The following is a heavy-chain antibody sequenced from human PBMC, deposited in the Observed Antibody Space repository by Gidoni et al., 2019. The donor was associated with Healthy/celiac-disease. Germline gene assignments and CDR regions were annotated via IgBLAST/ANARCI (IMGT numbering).Heavy chain of an antibody. CDR2: IYWDDDK. V-gene: IGHV2-5*02. Sequence: QITLTESGPTLVKPTQTLTLTCTFSGFSLSTSGEGVGWSRQPPGQVLEWLAHIYWDDDKRYSPSLKNRLTITKDTSKNQVVLTMTNMDPVDTATYFCAHSVSGLRSFDYWGQGTLVTVSS. J-gene: IGHJ4*02. CDR1: GFSLSTSGEG. D-gene: IGHD4-17*01. CDR3: AHSVSGLRSFDY.